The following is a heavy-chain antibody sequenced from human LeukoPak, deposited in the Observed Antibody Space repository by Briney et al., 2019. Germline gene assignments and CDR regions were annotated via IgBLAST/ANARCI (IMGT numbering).Heavy chain of an antibody. CDR3: AKDRYYGSGSYLFDY. D-gene: IGHD3-10*01. CDR2: ISPDGSNK. V-gene: IGHV3-30*18. J-gene: IGHJ4*02. CDR1: GFTFSSHG. Sequence: GRSLRLSCAASGFTFSSHGMHWVRQAPGKGLEWVAGISPDGSNKLYADSVKGRFTISRDNSKNTLYLQMNSLRAEDTAVYYCAKDRYYGSGSYLFDYWGQGALVTVSS.